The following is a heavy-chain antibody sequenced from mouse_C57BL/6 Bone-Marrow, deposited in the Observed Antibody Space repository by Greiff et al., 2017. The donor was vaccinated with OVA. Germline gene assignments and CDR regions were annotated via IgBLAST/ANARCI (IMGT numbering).Heavy chain of an antibody. CDR1: GYTFTSYW. Sequence: VQLQQPGAELVKPGASVKLSCKASGYTFTSYWMHWVKQRPGKGLEWIGRIHPSGSDTYYNHKFKGKATMTVDKSSSTAYMQLSSLTSEDSAVYYCAIRQYCDYDAMDYWGQGTSVTVSS. D-gene: IGHD2-13*01. CDR2: IHPSGSDT. J-gene: IGHJ4*01. CDR3: AIRQYCDYDAMDY. V-gene: IGHV1-74*01.